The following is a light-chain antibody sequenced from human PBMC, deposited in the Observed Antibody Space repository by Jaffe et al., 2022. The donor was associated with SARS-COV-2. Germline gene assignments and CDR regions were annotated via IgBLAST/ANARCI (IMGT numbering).Light chain of an antibody. CDR3: AAWDDSLSPGVV. V-gene: IGLV1-47*01. CDR2: RNN. J-gene: IGLJ2*01. CDR1: SSNIGSNY. Sequence: QSVLTQPPSASGTPGQRVTISCSGSSSNIGSNYVYWYQQLPGTAPKLLIYRNNQRPSGVPDRFSGSKSGTSASLAISGLRSEDEADYYCAAWDDSLSPGVVFGGGTKLTVL.